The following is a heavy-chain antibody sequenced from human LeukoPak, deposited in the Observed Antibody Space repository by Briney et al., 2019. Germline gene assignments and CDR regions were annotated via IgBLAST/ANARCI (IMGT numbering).Heavy chain of an antibody. CDR3: TTGGYRYGDDY. Sequence: GGSLRLSCAASGFTVSSNYMNWVRQAPGKGLEWVGRFKSKTDGGTIDYAAPVKGRFTISRDDSKNTLYLQMNSLKTEDTAVYYCTTGGYRYGDDYWGQGTLVTVSS. V-gene: IGHV3-15*07. CDR1: GFTVSSNY. J-gene: IGHJ4*02. D-gene: IGHD5-18*01. CDR2: FKSKTDGGTI.